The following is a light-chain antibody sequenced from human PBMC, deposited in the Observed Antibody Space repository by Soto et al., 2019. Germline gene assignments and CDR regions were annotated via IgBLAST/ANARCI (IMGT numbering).Light chain of an antibody. V-gene: IGLV2-8*01. CDR3: SSYTSSSPWV. Sequence: QSALTQPPSASGSPGQSVTISCTGTYSDIGAYNYVSWYQQAPGKAPKLVIYEVNKRPSGVPNRFSGSKSGNTASLTVSGLQAEDEADYYCSSYTSSSPWVFGGGTKVTVL. J-gene: IGLJ3*02. CDR2: EVN. CDR1: YSDIGAYNY.